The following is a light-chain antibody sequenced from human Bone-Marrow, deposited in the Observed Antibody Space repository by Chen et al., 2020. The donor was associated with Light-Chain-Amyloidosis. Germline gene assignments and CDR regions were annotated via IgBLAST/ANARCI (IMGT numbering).Light chain of an antibody. J-gene: IGLJ1*01. Sequence: QSVLTQPPSVYGAPGQKVTILCPGSSSNIGAGNDVHWYQQLPGTTPKILIYGNTNRLSGVPSRFAGSKSGTSAALVISGLQPDDEADYHCQTYANATHVFGTGTKVIVL. CDR1: SSNIGAGND. CDR2: GNT. CDR3: QTYANATHV. V-gene: IGLV1-40*01.